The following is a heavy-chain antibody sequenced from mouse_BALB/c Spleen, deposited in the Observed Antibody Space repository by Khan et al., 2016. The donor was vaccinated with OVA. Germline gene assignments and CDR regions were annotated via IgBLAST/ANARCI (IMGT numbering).Heavy chain of an antibody. CDR3: ARKDYYDYDPFPY. CDR1: GYSITSEFA. Sequence: EVQLQESGPGLVKPSQSLSLTCTVTGYSITSEFAWNWIRQFPGNKLEWMGYISYSGNTRYNPSLKSLISITRDTSRNQFFLQLKSVTTEDTVTYYCARKDYYDYDPFPYWGQGTLVTVSA. V-gene: IGHV3-2*02. J-gene: IGHJ3*01. D-gene: IGHD2-4*01. CDR2: ISYSGNT.